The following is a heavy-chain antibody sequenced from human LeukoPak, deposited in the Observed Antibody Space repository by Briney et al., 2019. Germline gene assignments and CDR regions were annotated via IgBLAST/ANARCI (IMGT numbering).Heavy chain of an antibody. CDR2: INAGNGNT. CDR1: GYTFTSYA. CDR3: ARDNYDFLPPDY. V-gene: IGHV1-3*01. J-gene: IGHJ4*02. D-gene: IGHD3-3*01. Sequence: ASVKVSCKASGYTFTSYAMHWVRQAPGQRLEWMGWINAGNGNTKYSQKFQGRVTITRDTSAGTAYMELSSLRSEDTAVYYCARDNYDFLPPDYWGQEPLVTVSS.